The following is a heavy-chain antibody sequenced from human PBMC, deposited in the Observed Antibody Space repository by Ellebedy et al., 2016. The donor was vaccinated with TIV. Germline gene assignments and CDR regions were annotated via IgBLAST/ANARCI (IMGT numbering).Heavy chain of an antibody. Sequence: AASVKVSCKASGYIFSNYGVAWVRHVPGQGFEWMGWISCFNGDTKYAQGFQGRVTVTTDTSTNTAYMELRSLRSDDTAIYYCARELLLRGVDVWGQGTRVTVSS. V-gene: IGHV1-18*01. D-gene: IGHD2-15*01. CDR3: ARELLLRGVDV. CDR2: ISCFNGDT. J-gene: IGHJ6*02. CDR1: GYIFSNYG.